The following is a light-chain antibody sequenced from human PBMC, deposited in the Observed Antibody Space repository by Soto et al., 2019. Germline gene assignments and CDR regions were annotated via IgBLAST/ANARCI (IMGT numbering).Light chain of an antibody. Sequence: AIRMTQSPSSFSASTGDRVTITCLASQSISSYLNWYQQKPGKAPKLLIYAASSLQSGVPSRFSGSGSGTDFTLTISCLQSEDFATYYCQQYYSYPPWTFGQGTKVDI. CDR2: AAS. J-gene: IGKJ1*01. CDR1: QSISSY. V-gene: IGKV1-8*01. CDR3: QQYYSYPPWT.